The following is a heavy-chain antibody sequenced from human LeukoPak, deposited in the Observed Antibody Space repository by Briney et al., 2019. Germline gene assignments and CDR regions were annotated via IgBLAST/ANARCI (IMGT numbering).Heavy chain of an antibody. D-gene: IGHD2-2*01. CDR1: GYTFTGYY. CDR2: INPNSGGT. CDR3: ARAYQLPRGNWFDP. V-gene: IGHV1-2*02. Sequence: ASVKVSCKASGYTFTGYYMHWARQAPGQGLEWMGWINPNSGGTNYAQKFQGRVTMTRDTSISTAYMELSRLRSDDTAVYYCARAYQLPRGNWFDPWGQGTLVTVSS. J-gene: IGHJ5*02.